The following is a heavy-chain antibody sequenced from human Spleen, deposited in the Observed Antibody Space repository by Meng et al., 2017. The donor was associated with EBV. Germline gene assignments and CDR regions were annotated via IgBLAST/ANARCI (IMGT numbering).Heavy chain of an antibody. CDR2: ISWDGGRS. CDR1: GFSFDDYA. CDR3: AKEQFSSYDSRMGLVDY. Sequence: EVQLVESGGTVVQPGGFLRFSCAASGFSFDDYAMHWVRQAPGKGLEWVSLISWDGGRSYYGDSVKGRFTTSRDNSKSSLYLQMNSLRAEDTALYYCAKEQFSSYDSRMGLVDYWGQGSLVTVAS. V-gene: IGHV3-43D*03. J-gene: IGHJ4*02. D-gene: IGHD3-22*01.